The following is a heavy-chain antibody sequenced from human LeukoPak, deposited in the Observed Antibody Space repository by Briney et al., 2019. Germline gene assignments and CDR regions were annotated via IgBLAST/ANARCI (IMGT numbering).Heavy chain of an antibody. V-gene: IGHV4-59*12. J-gene: IGHJ5*02. Sequence: SETLSLTCTVSGGSISSYYWSWIRQPPGKGLEWIGYIYYSGSTNYNPSLKSRVTISVDTSKNQFSLKLSSVTAADTAVYYCARGGYSSYNWFDPWGQGTLVTVSS. CDR3: ARGGYSSYNWFDP. CDR2: IYYSGST. CDR1: GGSISSYY. D-gene: IGHD5-18*01.